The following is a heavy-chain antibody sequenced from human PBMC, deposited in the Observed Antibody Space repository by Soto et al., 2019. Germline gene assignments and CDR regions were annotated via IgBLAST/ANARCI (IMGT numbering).Heavy chain of an antibody. D-gene: IGHD3-9*01. CDR3: TRVHTTGPVIPDY. J-gene: IGHJ4*02. Sequence: GGSLRLSCTASGFTFGDFALTWFRQTPGKGLEWVGLIRSKPYGGTAEYAASVKGRFTISRDDSKSIAYLQMNSLKTEDTAFYYCTRVHTTGPVIPDYWGQGTPVTVSS. CDR2: IRSKPYGGTA. CDR1: GFTFGDFA. V-gene: IGHV3-49*03.